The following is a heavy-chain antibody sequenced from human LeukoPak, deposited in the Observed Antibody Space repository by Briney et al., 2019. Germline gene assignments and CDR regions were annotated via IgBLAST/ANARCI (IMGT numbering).Heavy chain of an antibody. CDR2: INPNSGGT. CDR3: AQRGYSGYYYGLDV. J-gene: IGHJ6*02. CDR1: GNTFIGYY. Sequence: ASVKVFCKASGNTFIGYYIHWVRQAPGQGLEWMGRINPNSGGTNYLQKFQDRVTMTRDTSISTAYMELSRLRSDDTAIYYCAQRGYSGYYYGLDVWGQGTTVTVSS. V-gene: IGHV1-2*06. D-gene: IGHD5-12*01.